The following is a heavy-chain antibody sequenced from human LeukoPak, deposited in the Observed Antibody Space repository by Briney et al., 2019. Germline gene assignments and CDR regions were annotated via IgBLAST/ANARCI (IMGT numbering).Heavy chain of an antibody. D-gene: IGHD4-23*01. V-gene: IGHV1-69*13. CDR1: GGTFSSYA. CDR3: AAPLEDGGKNY. J-gene: IGHJ4*02. Sequence: SVKVSCKASGGTFSSYAISWVRQAPGQGLEWMGGIIPIFGTANYAQKFQGRVTITADESTSTAYMELSSLRSEDTAMYYCAAPLEDGGKNYWGQGTLVTVSS. CDR2: IIPIFGTA.